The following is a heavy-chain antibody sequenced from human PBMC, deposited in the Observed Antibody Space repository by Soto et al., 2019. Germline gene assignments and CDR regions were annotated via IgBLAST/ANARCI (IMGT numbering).Heavy chain of an antibody. CDR1: GFTFSNAW. Sequence: PGGSLRLSCAASGFTFSNAWMNWFRQAPGKGLEWVGRIKSKTDGGTTDYAAPVKGRFTISRDDSKNTLYLQMNSLKTEDTAVXXXSGGSYGEGPYYYYYGMDVWGQGTTVTVSS. CDR3: SGGSYGEGPYYYYYGMDV. J-gene: IGHJ6*02. CDR2: IKSKTDGGTT. V-gene: IGHV3-15*07. D-gene: IGHD1-26*01.